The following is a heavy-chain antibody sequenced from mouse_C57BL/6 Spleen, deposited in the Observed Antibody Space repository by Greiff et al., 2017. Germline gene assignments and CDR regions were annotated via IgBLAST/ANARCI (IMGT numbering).Heavy chain of an antibody. Sequence: DVKLQESGPELVKPGASVKIPCKASGYTFTDYNMDWVKQSHGKSLEWIGDINPNNGGTIYNQKFKGKATLTVDKSSSTAYMELRSLTSEDTAVYYCARWGDSSGYVFDYWGQGTTLTVSS. D-gene: IGHD3-2*02. CDR1: GYTFTDYN. V-gene: IGHV1-18*01. CDR3: ARWGDSSGYVFDY. CDR2: INPNNGGT. J-gene: IGHJ2*01.